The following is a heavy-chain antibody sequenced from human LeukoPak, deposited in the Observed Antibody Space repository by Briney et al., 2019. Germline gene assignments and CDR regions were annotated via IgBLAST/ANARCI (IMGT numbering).Heavy chain of an antibody. J-gene: IGHJ5*02. D-gene: IGHD6-19*01. CDR2: ISSSGSTI. CDR1: GLTFSSYE. Sequence: GGSLRLSCAASGLTFSSYEMNWVRQAPGKGLEWVSYISSSGSTIYYADSVKGRFTISRDNAKNSLYLQMNSLRAEDTAVYYCARGGLVQDNWFDPWGQGTLVTISS. CDR3: ARGGLVQDNWFDP. V-gene: IGHV3-48*03.